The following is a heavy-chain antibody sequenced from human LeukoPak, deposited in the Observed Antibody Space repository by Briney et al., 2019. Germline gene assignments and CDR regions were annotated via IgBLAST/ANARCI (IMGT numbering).Heavy chain of an antibody. D-gene: IGHD3-3*01. CDR3: ARDAPYYDFWSGPVN. CDR1: GGTFSSYA. J-gene: IGHJ4*02. V-gene: IGHV1-69*13. Sequence: SVTVSCTASGGTFSSYAISWVRQAPGQGLEWMGGIIPIFGTANYAQKFQGRVTITADESTSTAYMELSSLRSEDTAVYYCARDAPYYDFWSGPVNWGQGTLVTVSS. CDR2: IIPIFGTA.